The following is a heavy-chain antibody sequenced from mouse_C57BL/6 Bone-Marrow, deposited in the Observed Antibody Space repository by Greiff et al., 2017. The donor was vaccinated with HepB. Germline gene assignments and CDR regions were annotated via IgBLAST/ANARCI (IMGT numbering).Heavy chain of an antibody. CDR2: IHPSDSDT. Sequence: QVQLQQPGAELVKPGASVKVSCKASGYTFTSYWMHWVKQRPGQGLEWIGRIHPSDSDTNYNQKFKGKATLTVDKSSSTAYMHLSSLTSEDSAFYCFAICTTVVASSTYLDYWGQSTTLTVSS. J-gene: IGHJ2*01. V-gene: IGHV1-74*01. CDR1: GYTFTSYW. CDR3: AICTTVVASSTYLDY. D-gene: IGHD1-1*01.